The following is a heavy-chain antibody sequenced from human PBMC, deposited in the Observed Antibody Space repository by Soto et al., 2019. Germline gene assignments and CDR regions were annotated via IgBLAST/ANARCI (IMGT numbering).Heavy chain of an antibody. V-gene: IGHV3-49*04. D-gene: IGHD3-3*01. CDR3: SRDGDYYGLDV. J-gene: IGHJ6*02. Sequence: EVQVVESGGDLVQPGRSLRLSCSFSGFTSGDYGLSWVRQAPGKGLEWVGFTTSPAYGGTTEYAPSVKGRVIISRDESKSVAYLQRNSLQTEDTATYYCSRDGDYYGLDVWGRGTTVTVSS. CDR2: TTSPAYGGTT. CDR1: GFTSGDYG.